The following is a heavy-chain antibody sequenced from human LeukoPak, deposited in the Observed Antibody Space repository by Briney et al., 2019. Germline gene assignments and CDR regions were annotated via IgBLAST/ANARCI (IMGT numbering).Heavy chain of an antibody. J-gene: IGHJ4*02. CDR3: ATWSMLGYCSSTSCHYFDY. CDR2: VDPEDGET. Sequence: ATVKISCKVSGYTFTDYYMRWVQQAPGKGLEWMGLVDPEDGETIYAEKFQGRVTITADTSTDTAYMELSSLRSEDTAVYYCATWSMLGYCSSTSCHYFDYWGQGTLVTVSS. CDR1: GYTFTDYY. D-gene: IGHD2-2*01. V-gene: IGHV1-69-2*01.